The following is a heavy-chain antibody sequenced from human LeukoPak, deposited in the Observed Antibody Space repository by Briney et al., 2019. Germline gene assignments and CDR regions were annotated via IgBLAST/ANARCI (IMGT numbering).Heavy chain of an antibody. Sequence: RASVKVSCKVSGYTLTELSMHWVRQAPGKGLEWMGGFDPEDGETIYAQKFQGRVTMTEDTSTDTAYMELSSLRSEDTAVYYCATDDIRVRGSTVVTPTDAFDIWGQGTMVTVSS. CDR2: FDPEDGET. CDR1: GYTLTELS. J-gene: IGHJ3*02. V-gene: IGHV1-24*01. CDR3: ATDDIRVRGSTVVTPTDAFDI. D-gene: IGHD4-23*01.